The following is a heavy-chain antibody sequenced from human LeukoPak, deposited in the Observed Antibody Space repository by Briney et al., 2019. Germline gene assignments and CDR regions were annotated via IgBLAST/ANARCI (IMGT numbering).Heavy chain of an antibody. CDR2: ISSSSSYI. Sequence: GGSLRLSCAASGFTFSSYSMNWVRQAPGKGLEWVSSISSSSSYIYYADSVKGRFTISRDNARNSLYLQMNSLRAEDTAVYYCARNRIAVAGAFDYWGQGTLVTVSS. J-gene: IGHJ4*02. V-gene: IGHV3-21*01. CDR1: GFTFSSYS. D-gene: IGHD6-19*01. CDR3: ARNRIAVAGAFDY.